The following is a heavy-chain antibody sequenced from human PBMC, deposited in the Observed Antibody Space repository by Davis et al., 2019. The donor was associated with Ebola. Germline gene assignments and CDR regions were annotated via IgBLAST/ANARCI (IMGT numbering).Heavy chain of an antibody. J-gene: IGHJ5*02. CDR2: LKEDESQK. Sequence: PGGSLRLSCAASEFTFSTFWMTWVRQAPGKGLEWVASLKEDESQKYYVDSVKGRFTISRDNAKNSLYLQMNSLRAEDTAVYYCARGRFYCSSTNCYWFDHWGQGTLVTVSS. V-gene: IGHV3-7*01. D-gene: IGHD2-2*01. CDR3: ARGRFYCSSTNCYWFDH. CDR1: EFTFSTFW.